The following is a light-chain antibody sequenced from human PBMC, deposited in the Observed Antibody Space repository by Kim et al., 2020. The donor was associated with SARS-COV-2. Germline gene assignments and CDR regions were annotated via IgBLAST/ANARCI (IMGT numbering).Light chain of an antibody. CDR3: QHYGDARLT. V-gene: IGKV3-20*01. J-gene: IGKJ1*01. CDR1: QSVSDSY. CDR2: GAS. Sequence: SLGERTTLTCRTSQSVSDSYVASYQQKFDQAPGLLIYGASNETSGIPDRFSSGESRTDLTLTINGLEPKDFAGYYSQHYGDARLTFNQGTKVDFK.